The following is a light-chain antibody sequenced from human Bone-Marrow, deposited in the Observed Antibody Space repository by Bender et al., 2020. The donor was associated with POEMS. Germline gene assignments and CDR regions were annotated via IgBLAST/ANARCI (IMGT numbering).Light chain of an antibody. Sequence: QSVLTQPASVSGSPGQSITISCTGTSGDIGSYNYVSWYQQYPGKAPKVMIYEGSKRPSGVSDRFSGSKSGNTASLTISGLQAEDEADYYCSSYTSRSTWVFGGGTKLTVL. CDR3: SSYTSRSTWV. CDR1: SGDIGSYNY. V-gene: IGLV2-14*01. J-gene: IGLJ3*02. CDR2: EGS.